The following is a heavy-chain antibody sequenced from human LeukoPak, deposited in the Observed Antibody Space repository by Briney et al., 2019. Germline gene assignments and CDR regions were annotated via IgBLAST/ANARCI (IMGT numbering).Heavy chain of an antibody. CDR2: IYHSGST. J-gene: IGHJ4*02. CDR1: GYSISSGYY. D-gene: IGHD3/OR15-3a*01. V-gene: IGHV4-38-2*02. CDR3: ARVMRVNEFWFDY. Sequence: SETLSLTCTVSGYSISSGYYWGWIRQPPGKGLEWIGSIYHSGSTYYNPSLKSPVTISVDTSKNQFSLKLSSVTAADTAVYYCARVMRVNEFWFDYWGQGTLVTVSS.